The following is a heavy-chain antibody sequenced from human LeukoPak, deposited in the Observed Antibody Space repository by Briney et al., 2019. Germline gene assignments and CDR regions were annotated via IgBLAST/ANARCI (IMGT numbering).Heavy chain of an antibody. V-gene: IGHV3-33*01. D-gene: IGHD1-26*01. CDR1: GFTFSSYG. J-gene: IGHJ4*02. CDR3: ARDHEWGRAYFDY. CDR2: IWYDGSNE. Sequence: PGRSLRLSCAASGFTFSSYGMHGVRQAPGKGLEWVAVIWYDGSNEYCADSVKGRFTISRDNSKNTLYLQMNSLRAEDTAVYYCARDHEWGRAYFDYWGQGTLVTVSS.